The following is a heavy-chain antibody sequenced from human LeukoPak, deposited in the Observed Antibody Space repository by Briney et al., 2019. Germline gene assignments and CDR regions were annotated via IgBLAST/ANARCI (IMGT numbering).Heavy chain of an antibody. CDR3: AKGPKQQLVGSRGHYFDY. CDR2: IYSGGST. Sequence: QAGGSLRLSCAASGFTVSSNYMSWVRQAPGKGLEWVSVIYSGGSTYYADSVKGRFTISRDNSKNTLYLQMNSLRAEDTAVYYCAKGPKQQLVGSRGHYFDYWGQGTLVTVSS. V-gene: IGHV3-66*01. CDR1: GFTVSSNY. J-gene: IGHJ4*02. D-gene: IGHD6-13*01.